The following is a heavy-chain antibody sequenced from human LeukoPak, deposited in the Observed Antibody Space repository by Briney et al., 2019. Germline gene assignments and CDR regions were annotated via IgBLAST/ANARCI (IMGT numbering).Heavy chain of an antibody. V-gene: IGHV3-15*01. D-gene: IGHD3-22*01. CDR2: IKSKTDGGTT. Sequence: PGGSLRLSCAASGFTFSNAWMSWVRQAPGKGLEWVGRIKSKTDGGTTDYAAPVKGRFTISRDDSKNTLYLQMNSLKAEDTAVYYCTTVTSYDSSSFDYWGQGTLVTVSS. J-gene: IGHJ4*02. CDR3: TTVTSYDSSSFDY. CDR1: GFTFSNAW.